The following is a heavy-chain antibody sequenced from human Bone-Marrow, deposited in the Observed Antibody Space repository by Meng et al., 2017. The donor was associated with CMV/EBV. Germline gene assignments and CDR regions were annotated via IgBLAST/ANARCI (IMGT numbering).Heavy chain of an antibody. V-gene: IGHV1-69*02. CDR2: IIPILGIA. J-gene: IGHJ4*02. CDR1: GGTFSSYT. Sequence: KASGGTFSSYTISWVRQAPGQGLEWMGRIIPILGIANYAQKFQGRVTITADKSTSTAYMELSSLRSEDTAVYYCARVYCSSTSCPLDWGQGTPVTVSS. D-gene: IGHD2-2*01. CDR3: ARVYCSSTSCPLD.